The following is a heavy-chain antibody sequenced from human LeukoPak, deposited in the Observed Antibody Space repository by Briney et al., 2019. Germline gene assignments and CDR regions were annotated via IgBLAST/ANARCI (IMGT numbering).Heavy chain of an antibody. D-gene: IGHD6-6*01. CDR2: ISYDGSKK. CDR1: GFTFSSYG. V-gene: IGHV3-30*18. J-gene: IGHJ4*02. CDR3: ANVGSSQSFDY. Sequence: PGRSLRLSCAASGFTFSSYGMHWVRQAPGKGLEWVAVISYDGSKKYHVDSVKGRFTISRDNAKNSLYLQMNSLRAEDTALYYCANVGSSQSFDYWGQGTLVTVSS.